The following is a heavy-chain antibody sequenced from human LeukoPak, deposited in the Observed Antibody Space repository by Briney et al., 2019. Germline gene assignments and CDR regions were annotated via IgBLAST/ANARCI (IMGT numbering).Heavy chain of an antibody. J-gene: IGHJ1*01. CDR1: GGSISTYY. Sequence: SETLSLTCTVSGGSISTYYWNWIRQPPGKGLEWIGYIYHSGSTNYNPSLQSRVTISVDTSKNQFSLVTAADTAVYYCARGGAARLHFQNWGQGTLVTASS. V-gene: IGHV4-59*01. CDR3: ARGGAARLHFQN. CDR2: IYHSGST. D-gene: IGHD6-6*01.